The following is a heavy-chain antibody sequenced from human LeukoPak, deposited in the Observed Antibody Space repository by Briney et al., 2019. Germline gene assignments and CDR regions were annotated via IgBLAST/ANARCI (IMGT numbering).Heavy chain of an antibody. J-gene: IGHJ4*02. CDR2: IWYDGSNK. CDR3: ARDRSNYFDY. V-gene: IGHV3-33*08. CDR1: GFTFSSYE. Sequence: GGSLRLSCAASGFTFSSYEMNWVRQAPGKGLEWVAVIWYDGSNKYYADSVKGRFTISRDNSKNTLYLQMNSLRAEDTAVYYCARDRSNYFDYWGQGALVTVSS.